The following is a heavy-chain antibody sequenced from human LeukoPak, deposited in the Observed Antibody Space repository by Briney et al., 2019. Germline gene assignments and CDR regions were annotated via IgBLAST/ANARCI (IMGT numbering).Heavy chain of an antibody. D-gene: IGHD5-24*01. Sequence: GGSLRLSCAASGFTFSSYAMSWVRQAPGKGLEWVSVIYSGGSTYYADSVKGRFTISRDNSKNTLYLQMNSLRAEDTAVYYCARVEMATLHYWGQGTLVTVSS. CDR1: GFTFSSYA. CDR2: IYSGGST. CDR3: ARVEMATLHY. J-gene: IGHJ4*02. V-gene: IGHV3-66*01.